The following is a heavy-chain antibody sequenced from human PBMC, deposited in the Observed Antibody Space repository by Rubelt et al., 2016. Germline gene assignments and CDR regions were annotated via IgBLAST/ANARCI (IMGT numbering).Heavy chain of an antibody. Sequence: FSDYGMHWVRQAPGKGLEWVAFIRYDGTSKYYADSVKGRFTISRDNPKNTLYLQMNSLRAEDMAVYYYAKEQCSGWYRVADYWGQGSLVTVSS. V-gene: IGHV3-30*02. CDR2: IRYDGTSK. J-gene: IGHJ4*02. CDR3: AKEQCSGWYRVADY. CDR1: FSDYG. D-gene: IGHD6-19*01.